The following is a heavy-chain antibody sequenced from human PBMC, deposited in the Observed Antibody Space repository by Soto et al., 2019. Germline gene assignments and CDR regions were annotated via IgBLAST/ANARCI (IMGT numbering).Heavy chain of an antibody. V-gene: IGHV3-33*01. CDR2: IWYDGSNK. CDR1: GFTFSSYG. J-gene: IGHJ4*02. Sequence: PGGSLRLSCAASGFTFSSYGMHWVRQASGKGLEWVAVIWYDGSNKYYADSVKGRFTISRDNSKNTLYLQMNSLRAEDTAVYYCARDLGSGSYPLYWGQGTLVTVSS. CDR3: ARDLGSGSYPLY. D-gene: IGHD3-10*01.